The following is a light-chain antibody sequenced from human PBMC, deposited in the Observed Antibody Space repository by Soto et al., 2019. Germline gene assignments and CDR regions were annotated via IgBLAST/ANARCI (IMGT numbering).Light chain of an antibody. CDR2: GAS. J-gene: IGKJ2*01. CDR3: KQYNNWPLT. Sequence: EVVMTQSPATLSVSPGERAALSCRASQSVSGNLAWYQQKPGQAPRLLIYGASTRATGIPARFSGSGAGTDFTRANSSLQSEDFAVYYCKQYNNWPLTFGQGTKLEIK. CDR1: QSVSGN. V-gene: IGKV3-15*01.